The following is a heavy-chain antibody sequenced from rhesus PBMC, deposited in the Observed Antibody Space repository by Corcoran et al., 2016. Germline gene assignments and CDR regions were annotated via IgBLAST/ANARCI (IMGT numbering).Heavy chain of an antibody. J-gene: IGHJ4*01. Sequence: DVQLVESGGGLVKPGGSLRLSCVASGFTFSSYEMHWVRQAPGKGLEWVSVINESGGTIYYADSVKGRFTISRDNAKNSLFLQMNSLRAEDTAVYYCTRRGSWRYYFDYWGQGVLVTVSS. CDR3: TRRGSWRYYFDY. CDR2: INESGGTI. D-gene: IGHD6-25*01. CDR1: GFTFSSYE. V-gene: IGHV3-100*02.